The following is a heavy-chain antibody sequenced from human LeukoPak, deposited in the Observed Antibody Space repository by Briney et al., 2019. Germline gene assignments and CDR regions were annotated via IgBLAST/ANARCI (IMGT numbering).Heavy chain of an antibody. J-gene: IGHJ4*02. CDR1: GGSISSYY. Sequence: SETLSLTCTVSGGSISSYYWSWIRQPAGKGLEWIGRIYTSGSTNYNPSLKSRVTMSVDTSKNQFSLKLTSVTAADTAAYYCARSQQLIRTFDYWGQGTLVTVSS. CDR2: IYTSGST. V-gene: IGHV4-4*07. CDR3: ARSQQLIRTFDY. D-gene: IGHD6-13*01.